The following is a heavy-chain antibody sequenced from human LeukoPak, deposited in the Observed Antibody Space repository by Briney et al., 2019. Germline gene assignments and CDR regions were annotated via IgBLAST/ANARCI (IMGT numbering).Heavy chain of an antibody. Sequence: GGSLRLSCAASGFTFSSYSMNWVRQAPGKGLEWVSSISSSSSYIYNADSVKGRFTISRDNAKNSLYLQMNSLRVEDTAVYYCARVDRYYDAFDIWGQGTMVTVSS. CDR1: GFTFSSYS. CDR2: ISSSSSYI. D-gene: IGHD3-16*02. J-gene: IGHJ3*02. CDR3: ARVDRYYDAFDI. V-gene: IGHV3-21*01.